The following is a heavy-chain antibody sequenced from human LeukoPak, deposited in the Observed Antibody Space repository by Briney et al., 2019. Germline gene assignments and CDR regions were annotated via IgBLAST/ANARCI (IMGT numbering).Heavy chain of an antibody. CDR2: IYSGGST. D-gene: IGHD3-22*01. Sequence: HPGGSLRLSCAASGFTVSSNYMSWVRQAPGKGLEWVSVIYSGGSTYYADSVKGRFTISRDNSKNTLYLQMNSLRAEDTAVYYCARDQASSGYYSYWGQGTLVTVSS. J-gene: IGHJ4*02. CDR3: ARDQASSGYYSY. V-gene: IGHV3-53*01. CDR1: GFTVSSNY.